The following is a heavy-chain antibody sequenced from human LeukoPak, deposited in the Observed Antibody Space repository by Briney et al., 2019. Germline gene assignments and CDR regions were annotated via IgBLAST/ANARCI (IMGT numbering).Heavy chain of an antibody. V-gene: IGHV4-59*01. J-gene: IGHJ4*02. Sequence: SETLSLTCTVSGGSIRSYYWSWIRQPPGKGLEWIGYMYYSGSTNYNPSLKSRVTISVDTSKNQFSLKLSSVTAADTAVYYCARSVWLVSSLDYWGQGTVVTVPS. D-gene: IGHD6-19*01. CDR2: MYYSGST. CDR3: ARSVWLVSSLDY. CDR1: GGSIRSYY.